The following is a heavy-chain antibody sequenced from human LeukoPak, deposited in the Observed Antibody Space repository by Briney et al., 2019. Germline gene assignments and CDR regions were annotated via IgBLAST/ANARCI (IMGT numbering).Heavy chain of an antibody. CDR2: ISSSGSTI. CDR3: ARGGYSGYDKNFDY. D-gene: IGHD5-12*01. Sequence: GGSLRLSCAASGFTFSSYEMNWVRQAPGEGLEWVSYISSSGSTIYYADSVKGRFTISRDNAKNSLYLQMNSLRAEDTAVYYCARGGYSGYDKNFDYWGQGTLVTVSS. J-gene: IGHJ4*02. V-gene: IGHV3-48*03. CDR1: GFTFSSYE.